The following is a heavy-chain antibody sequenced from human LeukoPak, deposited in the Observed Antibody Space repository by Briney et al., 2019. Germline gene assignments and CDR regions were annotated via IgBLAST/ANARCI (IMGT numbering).Heavy chain of an antibody. CDR3: VKSGGYGLIDY. CDR1: GGSISSYY. D-gene: IGHD6-19*01. J-gene: IGHJ4*02. CDR2: INHSGST. Sequence: SETLSLTCTVSGGSISSYYWSWIRQPPGKGLEWIGEINHSGSTNYNPSLKSRVTISVDTSKNQVSLRLSSVTAADTAMYYCVKSGGYGLIDYWGQGTLVTVSS. V-gene: IGHV4-34*01.